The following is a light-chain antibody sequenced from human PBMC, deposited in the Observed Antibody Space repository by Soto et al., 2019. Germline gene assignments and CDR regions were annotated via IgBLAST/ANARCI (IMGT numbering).Light chain of an antibody. V-gene: IGKV1-9*01. CDR3: QQLNSYPPYT. CDR2: AAS. Sequence: DIQLTQSPSFLSASVGDRVTITCRASQGISSYLAWYQQNPGKAPKLLIYAASTLQTGVPSRFSGSGSGTEFTLTISSLQPEDFATYYCQQLNSYPPYTFGQGTKLESK. CDR1: QGISSY. J-gene: IGKJ2*01.